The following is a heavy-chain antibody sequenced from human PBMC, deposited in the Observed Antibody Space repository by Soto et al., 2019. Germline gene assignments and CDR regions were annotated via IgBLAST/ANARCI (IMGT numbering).Heavy chain of an antibody. D-gene: IGHD2-15*01. CDR1: GFTFSSYG. V-gene: IGHV3-33*01. CDR2: IWYDGSNK. Sequence: QVQLVESGGGVVQPGRSLRLSCAASGFTFSSYGMHWVRQAPGKGLEWVAVIWYDGSNKYYADSVKGRFTSSRDNSNNTLYLQMNSLRAEDTAVYYCASGDCSGGSCYPLEYWGQGTLVTVSS. J-gene: IGHJ4*02. CDR3: ASGDCSGGSCYPLEY.